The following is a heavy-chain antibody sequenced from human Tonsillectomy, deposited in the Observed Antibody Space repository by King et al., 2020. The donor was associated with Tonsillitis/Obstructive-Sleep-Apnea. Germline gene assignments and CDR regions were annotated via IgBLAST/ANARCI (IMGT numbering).Heavy chain of an antibody. Sequence: VQLVESGGGLVQPGRSLRLSCTTAGFTFGDFVMGWVRQGPGKGLEWVGFIKRKTYGGTTEYAASAKGRFSISRDDSKRIAYLQLARRKTVDTAVYYCGRIRARHVWGGYRPTPYYSYVDVWGKGTTVTVSS. D-gene: IGHD3-16*02. CDR2: IKRKTYGGTT. CDR1: GFTFGDFV. CDR3: GRIRARHVWGGYRPTPYYSYVDV. J-gene: IGHJ6*03. V-gene: IGHV3-49*04.